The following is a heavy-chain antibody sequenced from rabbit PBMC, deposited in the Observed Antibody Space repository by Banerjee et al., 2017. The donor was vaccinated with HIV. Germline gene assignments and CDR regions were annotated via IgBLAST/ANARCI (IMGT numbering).Heavy chain of an antibody. J-gene: IGHJ4*01. CDR1: GFSFSSSYW. CDR3: ARDAGYAGYGYVFNL. D-gene: IGHD7-1*01. CDR2: IATGSSGRT. Sequence: QSLEESGGDLVKPGASLTLTCTASGFSFSSSYWICWVRQAPGKGLEWIGCIATGSSGRTYYASWAKGRFTISKTSSTTVTLQMTSLTAADTATYFCARDAGYAGYGYVFNLWGQGTLVTVS. V-gene: IGHV1S40*01.